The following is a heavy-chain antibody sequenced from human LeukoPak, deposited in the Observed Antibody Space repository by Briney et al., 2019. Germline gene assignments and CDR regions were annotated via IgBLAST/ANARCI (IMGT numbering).Heavy chain of an antibody. D-gene: IGHD4-17*01. J-gene: IGHJ4*02. V-gene: IGHV3-30-3*02. CDR1: GFTFSSYA. Sequence: PGRSLRLSCAASGFTFSSYAMHWVRQAPGKGLEWVAVISYDGSNKYYADSVKGRFTISRDNSKNTLYLQMNSLRAEDTAVYYCAKTRYGDYGVYFDYWGQGTLVTVSS. CDR2: ISYDGSNK. CDR3: AKTRYGDYGVYFDY.